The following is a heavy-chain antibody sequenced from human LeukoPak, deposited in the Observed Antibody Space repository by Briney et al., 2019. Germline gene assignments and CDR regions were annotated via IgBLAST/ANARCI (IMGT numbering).Heavy chain of an antibody. Sequence: GGSLRLSCAASGFTVSSNYMSWVRQAPGKGLEWVSLISGDGGSTYYADSVKGRFTISRDNSKNSLYLQMNSLRTEDTALYYCAKDLLRSGYYYEFDYWGQGTLVTVSS. J-gene: IGHJ4*02. V-gene: IGHV3-43*02. CDR1: GFTVSSNY. CDR2: ISGDGGST. CDR3: AKDLLRSGYYYEFDY. D-gene: IGHD3-22*01.